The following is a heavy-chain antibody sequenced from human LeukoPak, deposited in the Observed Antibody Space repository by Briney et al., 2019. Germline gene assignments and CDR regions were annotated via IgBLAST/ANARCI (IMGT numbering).Heavy chain of an antibody. CDR3: AKGGYSSGWRNYFDY. D-gene: IGHD6-19*01. Sequence: GGSLRLSCAASGFTFSSYGITWVRQAPGRGLEWVSTISATGGSTYYADSVKGRFTISRDNSKDTLYLQMNSLRAEDTAVYYCAKGGYSSGWRNYFDYWGQGTLVTVSS. CDR1: GFTFSSYG. V-gene: IGHV3-23*01. J-gene: IGHJ4*02. CDR2: ISATGGST.